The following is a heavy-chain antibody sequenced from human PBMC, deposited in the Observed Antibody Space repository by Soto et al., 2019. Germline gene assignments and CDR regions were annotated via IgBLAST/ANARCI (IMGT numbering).Heavy chain of an antibody. D-gene: IGHD6-6*01. Sequence: QLQLQESGPGLVKPSETLSLTCTVSGGSISSSGYYWGWIRQPPGKGLEWIGIIYYSGSTTYSPSLKRRVTISVDTSRNQFSLKLSSVTAADTAVYYCARYSSSAGWFDPWGQGTLVTVSS. CDR3: ARYSSSAGWFDP. CDR1: GGSISSSGYY. CDR2: IYYSGST. J-gene: IGHJ5*02. V-gene: IGHV4-39*01.